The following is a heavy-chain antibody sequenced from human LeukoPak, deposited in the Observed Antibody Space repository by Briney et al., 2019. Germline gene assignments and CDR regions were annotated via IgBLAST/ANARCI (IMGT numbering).Heavy chain of an antibody. CDR2: IYYSGST. Sequence: PSETLSLTCTVSGDSVSSGSHYWSWIRQPPGKGLEWIGYIYYSGSTNYNPSLKSRATISIDTSKNQFSLELSSVTAADTAVYYCVRAARYYWFDPWGQGTLVTVSS. D-gene: IGHD1-14*01. CDR3: VRAARYYWFDP. CDR1: GDSVSSGSHY. J-gene: IGHJ5*02. V-gene: IGHV4-61*01.